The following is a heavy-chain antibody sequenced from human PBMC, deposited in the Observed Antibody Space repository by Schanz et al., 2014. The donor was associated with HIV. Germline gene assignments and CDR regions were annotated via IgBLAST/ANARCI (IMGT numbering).Heavy chain of an antibody. Sequence: QVRLHQWGAGLLKPSETLSLTCAVYGASFSDDYWTWIRQPPGKGLEWIGEINQSGNTNYNPSLKSRVTMSQETSKKNFSLKLSSVTAADTAVYYCVRGFLMGRDYDYIWGSNRYAAWFDFWGQGTLVAVSS. CDR1: GASFSDDY. CDR2: INQSGNT. CDR3: VRGFLMGRDYDYIWGSNRYAAWFDF. J-gene: IGHJ5*01. V-gene: IGHV4-34*01. D-gene: IGHD3-16*02.